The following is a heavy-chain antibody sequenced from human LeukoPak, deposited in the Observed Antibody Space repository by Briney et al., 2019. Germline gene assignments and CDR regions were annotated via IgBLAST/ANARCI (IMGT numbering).Heavy chain of an antibody. V-gene: IGHV4-34*01. J-gene: IGHJ4*02. CDR3: ARGSLRGYSYKPYYFDY. CDR1: GGSFSGYY. D-gene: IGHD5-18*01. CDR2: INHSGST. Sequence: SETLSLTCAVYGGSFSGYYWSWIRQPPGKGLEWIGEINHSGSTNYNPSLKSRVTISVDTSKNQFSLKLSSVTAADTAVYYCARGSLRGYSYKPYYFDYWGQGTLVTVSS.